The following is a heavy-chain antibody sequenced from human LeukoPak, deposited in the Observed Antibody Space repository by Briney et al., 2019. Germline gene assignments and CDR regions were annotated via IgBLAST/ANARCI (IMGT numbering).Heavy chain of an antibody. CDR2: IYHSGST. D-gene: IGHD6-13*01. Sequence: SETLSLTCAVSGGSISSSNWWSWVRQPPGKGLEWIGEIYHSGSTNYNPSLKSRVTISVDKSKNQFSLKLSSVTAADTAVYYCAREIVPLGIEAAGPMDVWGQGTTVTVSS. CDR3: AREIVPLGIEAAGPMDV. J-gene: IGHJ6*02. V-gene: IGHV4-4*02. CDR1: GGSISSSNW.